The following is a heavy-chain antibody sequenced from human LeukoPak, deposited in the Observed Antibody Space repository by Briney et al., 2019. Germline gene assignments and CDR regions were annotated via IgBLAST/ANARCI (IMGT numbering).Heavy chain of an antibody. CDR2: INPSGSSA. J-gene: IGHJ3*02. V-gene: IGHV1-46*01. Sequence: ASVKVSCKASGYSFTSYYMHWVRQAPGQGLEWMGFINPSGSSAAYAQKFQGRVTMTGDTSISTAYMELSSLRSDDTAVYYCVRENSVDYFRGPFDPFDIWGQGTMVTVSS. D-gene: IGHD3-10*01. CDR1: GYSFTSYY. CDR3: VRENSVDYFRGPFDPFDI.